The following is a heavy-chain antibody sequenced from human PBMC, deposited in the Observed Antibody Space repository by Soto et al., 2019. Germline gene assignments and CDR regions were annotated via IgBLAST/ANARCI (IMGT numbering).Heavy chain of an antibody. CDR2: ISSSSSYI. CDR1: RFTFSSYG. V-gene: IGHV3-21*01. J-gene: IGHJ6*02. CDR3: ARGDIVVVPAASPYGMDV. D-gene: IGHD2-2*01. Sequence: EVQLVESGGGLVKPGGSLRLSCAASRFTFSSYGMNWVRQGPGKGLEWVSSISSSSSYIYYADSVKGRFTISRDNAKNSLYLQMNSLRAEDTAVYYCARGDIVVVPAASPYGMDVWGQGTTVTVSS.